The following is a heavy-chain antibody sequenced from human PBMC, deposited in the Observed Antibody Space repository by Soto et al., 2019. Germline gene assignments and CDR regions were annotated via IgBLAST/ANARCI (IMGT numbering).Heavy chain of an antibody. D-gene: IGHD1-26*01. V-gene: IGHV4-31*03. CDR1: GGSISTGGYY. Sequence: QVQLQESGPGLVKPSQTLSLTCTVSGGSISTGGYYWSWIRQHPGRGLEWIGYIYHSGMTFSNPSLQSRVAISIDTSKNKCSLKLSSGTAADAAVYYCATVRWELHDAFDIWGQGTMVSVSS. CDR2: IYHSGMT. CDR3: ATVRWELHDAFDI. J-gene: IGHJ3*02.